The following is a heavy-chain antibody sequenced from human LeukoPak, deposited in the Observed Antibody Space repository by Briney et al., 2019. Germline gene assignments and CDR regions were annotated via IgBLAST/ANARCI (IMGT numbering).Heavy chain of an antibody. Sequence: PGRSLRLSCTASGFTFSNYAMHWVRQAPGKGLEWVAVISYDGSYKYYADSVKGRFTISRDNSKNTLYLQMNSLRAEATAVYYCARAEQQLAFIYWGQGTLVTVSS. CDR1: GFTFSNYA. J-gene: IGHJ4*02. D-gene: IGHD6-13*01. CDR3: ARAEQQLAFIY. V-gene: IGHV3-30-3*01. CDR2: ISYDGSYK.